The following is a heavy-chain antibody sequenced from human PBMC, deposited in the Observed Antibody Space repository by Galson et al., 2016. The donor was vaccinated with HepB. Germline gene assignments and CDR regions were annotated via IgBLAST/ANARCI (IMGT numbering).Heavy chain of an antibody. Sequence: SVKVSCKASAYTFTAYYIHWVRQAPGQGLEWMGWINPNSGGTNSAQNFQGRVTLTRNTPTSTAYMDLTSLRSDDTAVYFCARRSSSPAGAFDLWGQGTLVTVSS. CDR1: AYTFTAYY. D-gene: IGHD6-6*01. CDR2: INPNSGGT. CDR3: ARRSSSPAGAFDL. J-gene: IGHJ3*01. V-gene: IGHV1-2*02.